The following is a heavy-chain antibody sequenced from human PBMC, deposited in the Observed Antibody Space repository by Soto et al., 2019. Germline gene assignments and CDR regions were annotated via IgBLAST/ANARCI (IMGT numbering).Heavy chain of an antibody. V-gene: IGHV3-33*08. J-gene: IGHJ4*02. D-gene: IGHD6-13*01. CDR3: ARAPRDATGMYYFDY. Sequence: PGGSLRLSCAASGFTFSTYALHWVRQAPGKGLEWVAVIWYDGTKYYTDSVKGRFTISRDNSKNTLYLQMNSLRAEDTAVYYCARAPRDATGMYYFDYWGQGTLVTVSS. CDR2: IWYDGTK. CDR1: GFTFSTYA.